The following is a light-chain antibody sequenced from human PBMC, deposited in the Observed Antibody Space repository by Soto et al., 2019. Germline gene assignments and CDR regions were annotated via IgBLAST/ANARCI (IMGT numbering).Light chain of an antibody. CDR1: SSNIGAGHD. Sequence: QSVLTQPPSVSGAPGQRVTISCTGSSSNIGAGHDVHWYQQFPGTAPQLLIFGNNNRPSGVPDRFSGSKSGSSASLAITGLQAENEADFYCQSYDLSLSAYVFGTGTKLNVL. J-gene: IGLJ1*01. V-gene: IGLV1-40*01. CDR3: QSYDLSLSAYV. CDR2: GNN.